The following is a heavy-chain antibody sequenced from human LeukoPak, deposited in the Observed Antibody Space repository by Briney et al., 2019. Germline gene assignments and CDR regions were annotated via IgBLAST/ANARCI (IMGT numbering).Heavy chain of an antibody. D-gene: IGHD5-18*01. Sequence: EASVKVSCKASGYTFTSYGISWVRQAPGQGLEWMGWISAYNGNTNYAQKLQGRVTMTTDTSTSTAYMELRSLRSDDTAVYYCARERKARGYSYVYYFDYWGQGTLVTVSS. CDR3: ARERKARGYSYVYYFDY. J-gene: IGHJ4*02. V-gene: IGHV1-18*01. CDR1: GYTFTSYG. CDR2: ISAYNGNT.